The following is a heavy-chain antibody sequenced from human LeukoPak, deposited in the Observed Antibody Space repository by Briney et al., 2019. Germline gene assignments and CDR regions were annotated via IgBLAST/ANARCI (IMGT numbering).Heavy chain of an antibody. CDR1: GYNLMDHA. D-gene: IGHD5-18*01. J-gene: IGHJ6*03. V-gene: IGHV1-2*02. CDR3: ARGSYGYYYMDV. Sequence: ASLRVSCKASGYNLMDHALHWVRQAPGQGLEWMGWIKFEDGGTSYGRRFRGRVTMTKDTSISTAYMELGRLRSDDTAVYYCARGSYGYYYMDVWGKGTTVTVSS. CDR2: IKFEDGGT.